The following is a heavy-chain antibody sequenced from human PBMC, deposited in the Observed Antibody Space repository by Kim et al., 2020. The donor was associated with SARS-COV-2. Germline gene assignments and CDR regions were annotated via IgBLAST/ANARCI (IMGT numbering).Heavy chain of an antibody. J-gene: IGHJ2*01. D-gene: IGHD4-17*01. V-gene: IGHV3-20*01. CDR2: INWNGGST. Sequence: GGSLRLSCAASGFTFDDYGMSWVRQAPGKGLEWVSGINWNGGSTGYADSVKGRFTISRDNAKNSLYLQMNSLRAEDTALYHCARAVTTVVTKVGSGYFDLWGRGTLVTVSS. CDR1: GFTFDDYG. CDR3: ARAVTTVVTKVGSGYFDL.